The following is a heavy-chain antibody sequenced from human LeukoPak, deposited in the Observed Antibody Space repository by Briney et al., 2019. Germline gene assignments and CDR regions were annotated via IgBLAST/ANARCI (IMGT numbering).Heavy chain of an antibody. CDR2: IIPIFGTA. D-gene: IGHD5-24*01. V-gene: IGHV1-69*13. Sequence: GASVKVSCKASGGTFSSYAISWVRQAPGQGLEWMGGIIPIFGTANYAQKFQGRVTITADESTSTAYMELSSLRSEDTAVYYCARGRGDGCNGESEKRGWENDYWGQGTLVTVSS. CDR1: GGTFSSYA. CDR3: ARGRGDGCNGESEKRGWENDY. J-gene: IGHJ4*02.